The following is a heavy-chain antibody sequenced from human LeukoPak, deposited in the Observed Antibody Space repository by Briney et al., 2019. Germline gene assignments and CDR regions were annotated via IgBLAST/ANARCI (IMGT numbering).Heavy chain of an antibody. Sequence: SETLSLTCTVSGGSMRSYYWSWIRQPPGKGLEWIGYIYHTGSTNYNPSLKSRVTISVDTSENQFSLRLSSVTAADTAVYYCARTDYHGAGSFYDNWFDPWGQGTLVTVSS. D-gene: IGHD3-10*01. V-gene: IGHV4-59*01. CDR2: IYHTGST. CDR3: ARTDYHGAGSFYDNWFDP. CDR1: GGSMRSYY. J-gene: IGHJ5*02.